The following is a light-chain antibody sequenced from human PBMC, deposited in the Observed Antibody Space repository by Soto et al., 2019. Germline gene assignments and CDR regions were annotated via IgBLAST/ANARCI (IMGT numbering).Light chain of an antibody. CDR2: AAS. J-gene: IGKJ5*01. CDR1: QSIRNY. CDR3: QQLNSYPIT. V-gene: IGKV1-17*01. Sequence: DIQMTQSPSSLSASVGDRVTITCRASQSIRNYLNWYQHKPGKAPKLLIYAASTLQSGVPSRFSGSGSGTDFTLTISSLQPEDFATYYCQQLNSYPITFGQGTRLEI.